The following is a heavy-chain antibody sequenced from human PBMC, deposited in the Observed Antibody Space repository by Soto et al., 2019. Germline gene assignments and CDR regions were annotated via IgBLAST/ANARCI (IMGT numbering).Heavy chain of an antibody. Sequence: GGSLRLSCAASGFTFSSYGMHWVRQAPGKGLEWVAVIWYDGSNKYYADSVKGRFTISRDNSKNTLYLQMNSLRAEDTAVYYCAREFPRYCTNGVCYLDYWGQGTLVTVSS. J-gene: IGHJ4*02. CDR2: IWYDGSNK. CDR1: GFTFSSYG. D-gene: IGHD2-8*01. CDR3: AREFPRYCTNGVCYLDY. V-gene: IGHV3-33*01.